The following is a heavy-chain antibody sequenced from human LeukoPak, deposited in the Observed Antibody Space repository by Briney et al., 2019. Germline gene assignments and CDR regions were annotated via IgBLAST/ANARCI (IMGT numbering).Heavy chain of an antibody. J-gene: IGHJ5*02. CDR3: ARSDSSGYYSESAFDP. Sequence: SETLSLTCTVSGGSISDYYWSWIRQSPGKGLEWIGYIYHSGTTNYNPSLKSRVTISVDTSKNQFSLKLSSVTAADTAVYYCARSDSSGYYSESAFDPWGQGTLVTVSS. CDR1: GGSISDYY. D-gene: IGHD3-22*01. V-gene: IGHV4-59*08. CDR2: IYHSGTT.